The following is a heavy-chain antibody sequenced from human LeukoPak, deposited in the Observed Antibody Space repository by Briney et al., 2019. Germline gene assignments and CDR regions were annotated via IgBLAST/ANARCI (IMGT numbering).Heavy chain of an antibody. CDR1: VYTFNVVY. CDR2: INPNSDGT. D-gene: IGHD4-11*01. J-gene: IGHJ4*02. V-gene: IGHV1-2*02. CDR3: ARWMATVTTPDY. Sequence: AAVKVSCKPPVYTFNVVYLYCGRQAPGQGREWRGWINPNSDGTNYAQKFQGRVSITRDTSTSTAYMDLSRPRSDDTGLYNCARWMATVTTPDYWGQGTLVTVSS.